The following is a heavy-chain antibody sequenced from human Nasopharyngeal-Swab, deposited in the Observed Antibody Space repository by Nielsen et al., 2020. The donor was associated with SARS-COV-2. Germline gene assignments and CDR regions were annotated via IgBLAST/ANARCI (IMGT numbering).Heavy chain of an antibody. V-gene: IGHV6-1*01. CDR2: TYYRSKWYN. CDR3: ARARGAYGDYYYYYYTDV. J-gene: IGHJ6*03. Sequence: SQTLSLTCAISGDSVPSSSAAWNWLRQSPSRGLEWLGRTYYRSKWYNDYAVSVKSRITINPDTSKNQFSLHLNSVTPEDTAVYYCARARGAYGDYYYYYYTDVWGKGTTVTVS. D-gene: IGHD4-17*01. CDR1: GDSVPSSSAA.